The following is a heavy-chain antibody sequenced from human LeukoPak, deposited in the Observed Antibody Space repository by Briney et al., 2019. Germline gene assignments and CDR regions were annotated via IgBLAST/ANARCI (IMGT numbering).Heavy chain of an antibody. CDR3: ARDPGIAAAGTVGYFDS. CDR2: IEQEGSAR. V-gene: IGHV3-7*01. Sequence: GGSLRFSCVASGFSFSSYWMSWVRQTPGKGLEWVANIEQEGSARYYVDSVTGRFTISRDNAMNSLYLQMNSLRVEDTAVYYCARDPGIAAAGTVGYFDSWGQGILVTVSS. J-gene: IGHJ4*02. D-gene: IGHD6-13*01. CDR1: GFSFSSYW.